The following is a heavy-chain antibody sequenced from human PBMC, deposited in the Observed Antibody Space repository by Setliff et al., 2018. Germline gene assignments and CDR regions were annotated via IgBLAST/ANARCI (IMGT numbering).Heavy chain of an antibody. CDR3: ARQVSWFDP. Sequence: PSETLSLTCVVSGGSISSGNWWSWVRQSPGKGLEWIGEIYHSGNINYNPSLKSRVTISVDKSKDQFSLKLSSVTAADTAVYYCARQVSWFDPWGQGTLVTVSS. CDR1: GGSISSGNW. V-gene: IGHV4-4*02. CDR2: IYHSGNI. J-gene: IGHJ5*02.